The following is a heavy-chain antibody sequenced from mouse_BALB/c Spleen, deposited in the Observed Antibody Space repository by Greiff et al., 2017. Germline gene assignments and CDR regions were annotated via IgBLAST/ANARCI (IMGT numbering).Heavy chain of an antibody. Sequence: EVKVEESGGGLVQPGGSMKLSCVASGFTFSNYWMNWVRQSPEKGLEWVAEIRLKSNNYATHYAESVKGRFTISRDDSKSSVYLQMNNLRAEDTGIYYCTRASFAYWGQGTLVTVSA. V-gene: IGHV6-6*02. CDR3: TRASFAY. D-gene: IGHD6-1*01. J-gene: IGHJ3*01. CDR2: IRLKSNNYAT. CDR1: GFTFSNYW.